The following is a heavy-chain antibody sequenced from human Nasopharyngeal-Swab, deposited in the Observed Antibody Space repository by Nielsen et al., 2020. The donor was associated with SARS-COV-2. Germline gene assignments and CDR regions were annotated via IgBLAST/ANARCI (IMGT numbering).Heavy chain of an antibody. J-gene: IGHJ4*02. CDR2: IYPGDSDT. D-gene: IGHD6-19*01. CDR3: ATGRGLAHFDY. V-gene: IGHV5-51*01. Sequence: GGSLRLSCKGSGYSFTSYWIGWVRQMPGKGLEWMGIIYPGDSDTRYSPSFQGQVTISAGKSISTAYLQWSSLKASDTAMYYCATGRGLAHFDYWGQGTLVTVSS. CDR1: GYSFTSYW.